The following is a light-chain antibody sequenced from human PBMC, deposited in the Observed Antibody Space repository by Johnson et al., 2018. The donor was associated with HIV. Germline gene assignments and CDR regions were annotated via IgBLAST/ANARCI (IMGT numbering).Light chain of an antibody. CDR1: YSNIGNNY. Sequence: QSMLTQPPSVSAAPGQKVTISCSGTYSNIGNNYVSWYQQLPGTAPKLLIYKNDERPSGIPDRFSGSKSGTSATLAITGLQTGDEADYYCGIWHTSLGTGGVVGTGNKGTVL. V-gene: IGLV1-51*02. CDR3: GIWHTSLGTGGV. CDR2: KND. J-gene: IGLJ1*01.